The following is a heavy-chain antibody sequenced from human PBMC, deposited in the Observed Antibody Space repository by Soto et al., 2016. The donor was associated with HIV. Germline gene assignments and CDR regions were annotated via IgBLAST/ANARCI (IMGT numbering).Heavy chain of an antibody. CDR2: IRTKGNNYAT. J-gene: IGHJ6*03. Sequence: EVQLVESGGGLAQPGGSLKLSCAASGFIFSDSAIHWVRQAPGKGLEWVGHIRTKGNNYATAFSASVKGRFTISRDDSKNTAYLQMNSLKTEDTAVYYCARDPYYHYMDVWGKGTTVTVSS. V-gene: IGHV3-73*01. CDR3: ARDPYYHYMDV. CDR1: GFIFSDSA.